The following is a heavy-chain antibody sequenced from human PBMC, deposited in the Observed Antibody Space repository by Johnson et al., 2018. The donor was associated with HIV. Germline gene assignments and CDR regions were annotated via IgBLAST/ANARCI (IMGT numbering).Heavy chain of an antibody. CDR3: AIYGLVTRAFDI. Sequence: QMLLVESGGGVVQPGRSLRLSCAASGFTFSSYAMHWVRQAPGKGLEWVAVISYDGKSTYYADSVKGRFTISRDNSKNTLYLQMNSLRAEDTALYYCAIYGLVTRAFDIWGQGTMVAVSS. CDR2: ISYDGKST. CDR1: GFTFSSYA. J-gene: IGHJ3*02. V-gene: IGHV3-30*04. D-gene: IGHD2-21*02.